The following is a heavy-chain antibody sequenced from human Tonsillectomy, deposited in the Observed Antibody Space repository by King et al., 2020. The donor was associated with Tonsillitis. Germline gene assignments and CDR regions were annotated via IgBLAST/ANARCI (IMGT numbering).Heavy chain of an antibody. CDR1: GYTFTTYW. V-gene: IGHV5-10-1*03. Sequence: VQLVESGAEVKKPGESLTISCEVSGYTFTTYWISWVRQMPGKGLEWMGWIDPTDSYTNYSPSLQGRVSISADKTISTAYLQWTNLKTSDTALYYCARYGGVSAGHDKICGMDVWGQGTTVTVSS. CDR3: ARYGGVSAGHDKICGMDV. J-gene: IGHJ6*02. D-gene: IGHD5-12*01. CDR2: IDPTDSYT.